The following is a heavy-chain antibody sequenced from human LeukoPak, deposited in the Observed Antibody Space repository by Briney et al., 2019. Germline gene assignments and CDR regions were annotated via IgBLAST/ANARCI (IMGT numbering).Heavy chain of an antibody. V-gene: IGHV3-23*01. Sequence: PGGSLRLSCATSGFTFSSYVMSWVRQAPGKGLEWVSSISASGGSTYYADSVKGRFTISRDNSKNTLYLQMNSLRAEDTAVYYCARSDSFDFWGQGTLVTVSS. CDR1: GFTFSSYV. CDR3: ARSDSFDF. CDR2: ISASGGST. J-gene: IGHJ4*02.